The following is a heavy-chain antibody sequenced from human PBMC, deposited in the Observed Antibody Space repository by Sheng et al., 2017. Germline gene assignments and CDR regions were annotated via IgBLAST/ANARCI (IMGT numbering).Heavy chain of an antibody. J-gene: IGHJ5*02. CDR2: IYYSGST. CDR3: ARHPRSITIFVVVTPGFDP. D-gene: IGHD3-3*01. Sequence: QLQLQESGPGLVKPSETLSLTCTVSGGSISSSSYYWGWIRQPPGKGLEWIGSIYYSGSTYYNPSLKSRVTISVDTSKNQFSLKLSSVTAADTAVYYCARHPRSITIFVVVTPGFDPWGQGTLVTVSS. V-gene: IGHV4-39*01. CDR1: GGSISSSSYY.